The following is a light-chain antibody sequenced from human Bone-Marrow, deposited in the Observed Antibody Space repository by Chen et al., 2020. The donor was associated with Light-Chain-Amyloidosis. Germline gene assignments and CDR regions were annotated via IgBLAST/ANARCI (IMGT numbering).Light chain of an antibody. Sequence: SDQLTQPPSVAGSPGPTARITCSGDDLPTKYAYWYQQKPGQAPVLVIHRDTERPSGISERFSGSSSGTTATLTISGVQAEDEADYHCQSADSSGTYEVIFGGGTKLTV. V-gene: IGLV3-25*03. CDR1: DLPTKY. J-gene: IGLJ2*01. CDR3: QSADSSGTYEVI. CDR2: RDT.